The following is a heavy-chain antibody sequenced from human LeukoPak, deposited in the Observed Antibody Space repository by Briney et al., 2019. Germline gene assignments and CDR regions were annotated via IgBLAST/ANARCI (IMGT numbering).Heavy chain of an antibody. D-gene: IGHD3-3*01. Sequence: PGGSLRHSCAASGFTSTKYWMSWVRQAPGKGLECVANIKQDGRETNYVDTVKGRFIISRDNTKNIRYLRMNSLRDESTALYYCARENWAPYDWGQGTLVTVSS. CDR1: GFTSTKYW. CDR3: ARENWAPYD. CDR2: IKQDGRET. V-gene: IGHV3-7*01. J-gene: IGHJ4*02.